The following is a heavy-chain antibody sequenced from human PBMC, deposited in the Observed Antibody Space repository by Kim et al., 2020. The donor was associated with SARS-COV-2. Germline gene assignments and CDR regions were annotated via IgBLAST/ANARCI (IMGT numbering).Heavy chain of an antibody. Sequence: GGSLRLSCAASGFTFSSYSMNWVRQAPGKGLEWVSSISSSSSYIYYADSVKGRFTISRDNAKNSLYLQMNSLRAEDTAVYYCARDLKAWHGGMDVWGQGTTVTVSS. CDR1: GFTFSSYS. CDR3: ARDLKAWHGGMDV. CDR2: ISSSSSYI. D-gene: IGHD5-12*01. V-gene: IGHV3-21*01. J-gene: IGHJ6*02.